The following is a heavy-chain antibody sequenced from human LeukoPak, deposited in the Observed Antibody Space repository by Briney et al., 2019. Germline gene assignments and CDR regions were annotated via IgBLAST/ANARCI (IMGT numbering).Heavy chain of an antibody. CDR2: ISTSGSSR. V-gene: IGHV3-11*01. Sequence: PGGSLRLSCAASGFPLRDYYMSWTRQAPGKGLEWVSYISTSGSSRYYADSVRGRFTISRDNTKNSIYLQMNNLRAEDSALYYCARAAYNWNWGQGTLVTVS. CDR3: ARAAYNWN. D-gene: IGHD1-1*01. CDR1: GFPLRDYY. J-gene: IGHJ4*02.